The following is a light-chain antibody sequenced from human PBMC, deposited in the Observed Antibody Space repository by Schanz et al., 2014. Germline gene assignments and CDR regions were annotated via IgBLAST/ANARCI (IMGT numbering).Light chain of an antibody. CDR3: GTWDTSLSVGV. V-gene: IGLV1-51*01. Sequence: QSVLTQPPSASGTPGQRVTISCSGSSSNIGSNPVYWYQQLPGTAPKLLIYDNNKRPSGIPDRFSGSKSGTSATLGITGLQTGDEADYYCGTWDTSLSVGVFGGGTKLTVL. J-gene: IGLJ3*02. CDR2: DNN. CDR1: SSNIGSNP.